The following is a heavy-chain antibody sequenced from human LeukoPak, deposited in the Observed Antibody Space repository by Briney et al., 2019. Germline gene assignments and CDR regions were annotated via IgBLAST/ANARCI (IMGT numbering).Heavy chain of an antibody. V-gene: IGHV1-8*01. J-gene: IGHJ6*02. CDR3: ARSVPAAMIYYYYGMDV. CDR2: MNPNSGNT. Sequence: ASVKVSCKASGYTFTSYDINWMRQATGQGLEWMGWMNPNSGNTGYAQKFQGRVTMTRNTSISTAYMELSSLRSEDTAVYYCARSVPAAMIYYYYGMDVWGQGTTVTVSS. CDR1: GYTFTSYD. D-gene: IGHD2-2*01.